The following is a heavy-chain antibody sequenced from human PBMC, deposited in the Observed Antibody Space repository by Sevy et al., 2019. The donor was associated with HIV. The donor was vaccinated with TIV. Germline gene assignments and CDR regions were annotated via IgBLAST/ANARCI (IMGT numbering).Heavy chain of an antibody. CDR1: GFTFSDYY. CDR3: ARDPPYGMYYFDY. CDR2: ISSSGSTI. J-gene: IGHJ4*02. Sequence: GGYLRLSCAASGFTFSDYYMSWIRQAPGKGLEWVSYISSSGSTIYYADSVKGRFTISRDNAKNSLYLQMNSLRAEDTAVYYCARDPPYGMYYFDYWGQGTLVTVSS. D-gene: IGHD3-10*01. V-gene: IGHV3-11*01.